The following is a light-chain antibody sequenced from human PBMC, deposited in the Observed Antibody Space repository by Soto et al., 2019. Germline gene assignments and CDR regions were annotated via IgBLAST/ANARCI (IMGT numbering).Light chain of an antibody. Sequence: DIQMTQSPSSLSAFVGDRATITCRASQGIRDLLAWYQQKPAKAPKLLMYAACSLQSGVPSRFRGSGSGTDFTLTISSLQPEDFATYYCQQTDNFPLTFGQGTRLEIK. CDR2: AAC. V-gene: IGKV1-12*01. CDR3: QQTDNFPLT. J-gene: IGKJ5*01. CDR1: QGIRDL.